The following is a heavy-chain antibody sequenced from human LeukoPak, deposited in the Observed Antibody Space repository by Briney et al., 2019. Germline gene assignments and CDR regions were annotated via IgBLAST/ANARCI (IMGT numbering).Heavy chain of an antibody. CDR2: ISENGKYT. V-gene: IGHV3-23*01. D-gene: IGHD2-8*01. CDR3: ARQLGYCTDGTCYFDH. CDR1: GFTFSSYL. J-gene: IGHJ4*02. Sequence: GGSLRLSGAASGFTFSSYLMTWVRRAPGMGLEWVSSISENGKYTSYADSVKGRFSVSRDNSKNTLFLQMNSLRAEDTAIYYCARQLGYCTDGTCYFDHWGQGIPVTVSS.